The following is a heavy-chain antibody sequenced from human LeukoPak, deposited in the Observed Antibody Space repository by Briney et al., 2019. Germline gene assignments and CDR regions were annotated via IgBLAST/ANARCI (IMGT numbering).Heavy chain of an antibody. CDR1: GFTFRSYG. CDR2: ISYDGSNK. J-gene: IGHJ4*02. D-gene: IGHD6-13*01. V-gene: IGHV3-30*18. CDR3: AKERGAAAGTVYFDF. Sequence: GGSLRLSCAASGFTFRSYGMHWVRQAPGKGLEWVALISYDGSNKYYADSVNGRFTISRDNSKNTLYLQINSLRPEDTAVYYCAKERGAAAGTVYFDFWGQGTLVTVSS.